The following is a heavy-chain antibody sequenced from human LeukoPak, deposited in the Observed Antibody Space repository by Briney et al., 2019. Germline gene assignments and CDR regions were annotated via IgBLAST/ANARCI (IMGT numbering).Heavy chain of an antibody. Sequence: GGPLRLPCAASGFTFSRDAMSWVRQAQGKGLEWVSAISSNSDTHLYADPVKGRFTISRDNSKNTVYLQMNSLRAEDTAVYYCAKELGTMIDVYWGQGTLVTVSS. CDR3: AKELGTMIDVY. J-gene: IGHJ4*02. D-gene: IGHD3-22*01. V-gene: IGHV3-23*01. CDR1: GFTFSRDA. CDR2: ISSNSDTH.